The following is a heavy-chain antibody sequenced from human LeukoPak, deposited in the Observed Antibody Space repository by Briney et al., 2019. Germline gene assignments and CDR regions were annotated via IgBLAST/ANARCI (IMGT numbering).Heavy chain of an antibody. CDR3: ARVMGRYCSSTSCYVDY. CDR1: GFTFSSYA. CDR2: ISSGRTT. Sequence: PGGSLRLSCAASGFTFSSYAMSWVRQAPGKGLEWVPAISSGRTTYYVDSVKGRFTISRDNSKNTLYLQMNSLRAEDTAVYYCARVMGRYCSSTSCYVDYWGQGTLVTVSS. J-gene: IGHJ4*02. V-gene: IGHV3-23*01. D-gene: IGHD2-2*01.